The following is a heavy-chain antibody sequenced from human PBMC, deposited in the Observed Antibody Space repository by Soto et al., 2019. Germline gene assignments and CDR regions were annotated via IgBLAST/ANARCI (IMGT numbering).Heavy chain of an antibody. D-gene: IGHD3-10*01. V-gene: IGHV3-33*01. Sequence: QVQLVESGGGVVQPGRSLRLSCAASGFTFSSYAMHWVRQGPGKGLEWVAVIWYDDGINKYYADSVKGRFTISRDNSKNTLYLHMNSLRADDTAVYYCARPYYGSGTIPGYWGQGTLVTVSS. CDR1: GFTFSSYA. J-gene: IGHJ4*02. CDR2: IWYDDGINK. CDR3: ARPYYGSGTIPGY.